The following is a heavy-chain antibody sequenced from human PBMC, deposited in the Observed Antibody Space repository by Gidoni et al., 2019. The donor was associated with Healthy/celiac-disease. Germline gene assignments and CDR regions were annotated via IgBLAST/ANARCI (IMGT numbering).Heavy chain of an antibody. J-gene: IGHJ5*02. CDR2: IYGGGST. D-gene: IGHD6-6*01. CDR1: GLTVSSNY. V-gene: IGHV3-53*01. CDR3: ATQTVAAPENWFDP. Sequence: EVQLVESGGGLIQPGVSLRLSCAASGLTVSSNYMSWVRQAPGKGLEWVSVIYGGGSTYYADSVKGRFTISRDNSKNTLYLQMNSLRAEDTAVYYCATQTVAAPENWFDPWGQGTLVTVSS.